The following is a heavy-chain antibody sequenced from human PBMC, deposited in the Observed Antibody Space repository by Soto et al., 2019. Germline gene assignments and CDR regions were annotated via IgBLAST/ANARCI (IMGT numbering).Heavy chain of an antibody. Sequence: SETLSLTCPVSCGSIDSGDSYWSWIRQPPGKGLAWIGYVYYSGTTNYNPFLKSRVTLSLDKSKNQFSLKMNSVTAADTAVYYCVKVGQGSRNYFYYGMDVWGQGITVTVSS. J-gene: IGHJ6*02. CDR1: CGSIDSGDSY. CDR3: VKVGQGSRNYFYYGMDV. V-gene: IGHV4-61*08. CDR2: VYYSGTT.